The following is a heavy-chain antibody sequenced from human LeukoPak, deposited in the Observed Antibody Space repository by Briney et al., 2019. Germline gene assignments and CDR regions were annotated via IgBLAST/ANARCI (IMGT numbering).Heavy chain of an antibody. CDR1: GASISGSGFY. V-gene: IGHV4-39*07. J-gene: IGHJ4*02. CDR3: ARGSGYYYVDFDY. CDR2: VYYTGGT. Sequence: SETLSLTCAVSGASISGSGFYLGWIRQPPGKGLEWIGNVYYTGGTYYNASLQSRVTISIDMSKNQFSLRLKSVTAADTAVYYCARGSGYYYVDFDYWGQGTLVTVSS. D-gene: IGHD3-22*01.